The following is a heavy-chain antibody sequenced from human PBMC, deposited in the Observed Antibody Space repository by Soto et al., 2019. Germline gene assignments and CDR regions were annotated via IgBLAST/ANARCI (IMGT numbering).Heavy chain of an antibody. CDR3: ARDRGFGWGALDV. CDR2: ISSSSSTI. J-gene: IGHJ6*04. CDR1: GFTFSSYS. D-gene: IGHD3-16*01. Sequence: GGSLRLSCAASGFTFSSYSMNWVRQAPGKGLEWVSYISSSSSTIYYADSVKGRFTISRDNAKNSLYLQMNSLRAEDTAVYYCARDRGFGWGALDVWGKGTTVTVSS. V-gene: IGHV3-48*01.